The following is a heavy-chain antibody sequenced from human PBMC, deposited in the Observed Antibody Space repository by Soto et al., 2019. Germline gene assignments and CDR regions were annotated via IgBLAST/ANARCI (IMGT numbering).Heavy chain of an antibody. CDR3: ASMAGSGSRHYWFDP. V-gene: IGHV3-7*01. D-gene: IGHD3-10*01. J-gene: IGHJ5*02. CDR2: IKQDGSEK. Sequence: GESLKISCAASGFTFSSYWMSWVRQAPGKGLEWVANIKQDGSEKYYVDSVKGRFTISRDNAKNSLYLQMNSLRAEDTAVYYCASMAGSGSRHYWFDPWGQGTLVTVSS. CDR1: GFTFSSYW.